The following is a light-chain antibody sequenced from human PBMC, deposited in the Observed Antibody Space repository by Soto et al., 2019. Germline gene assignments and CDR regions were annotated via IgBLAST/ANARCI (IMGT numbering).Light chain of an antibody. CDR2: DAS. CDR1: QSIGSY. Sequence: EIVLTQSPATLSLSPGQGATLSCRASQSIGSYLAWYQQKVGQSPRLLIYDASKRATGIPTRFSGSGSGTDFTLTISSLEPEDFAVYYYQQRGNRPPGLYTFGQGTKLEIK. J-gene: IGKJ2*01. V-gene: IGKV3-11*01. CDR3: QQRGNRPPGLYT.